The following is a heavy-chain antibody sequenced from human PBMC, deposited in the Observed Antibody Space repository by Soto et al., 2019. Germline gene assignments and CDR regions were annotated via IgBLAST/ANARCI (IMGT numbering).Heavy chain of an antibody. J-gene: IGHJ1*01. Sequence: GGSLRLSCAASGFTFGSYWMTWVRQAPGKGLEWVANIKQDGGEKYYVDSVKGRFTISRDNAKNSLYLQMNSLRAEDTAVYYCARGLRPYCTNGVCYTFQHWGQGTLVTV. CDR2: IKQDGGEK. CDR3: ARGLRPYCTNGVCYTFQH. CDR1: GFTFGSYW. V-gene: IGHV3-7*01. D-gene: IGHD2-8*01.